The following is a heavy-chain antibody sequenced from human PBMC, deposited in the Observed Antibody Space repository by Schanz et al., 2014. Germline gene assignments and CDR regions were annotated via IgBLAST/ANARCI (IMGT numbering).Heavy chain of an antibody. D-gene: IGHD6-13*01. CDR2: ISGDGTTT. CDR1: GFTFSVYW. J-gene: IGHJ4*02. V-gene: IGHV3-74*01. CDR3: VREVGAAAGLAWGLDY. Sequence: EVQLVEYGGGLVQPGESLRLSCAASGFTFSVYWMHWVRQPPGEGLVSVSRISGDGTTTSYADSVKGRFTISRDNAKNTLYLQMYSLRAEDTAVYYCVREVGAAAGLAWGLDYWGRGTLVTVSS.